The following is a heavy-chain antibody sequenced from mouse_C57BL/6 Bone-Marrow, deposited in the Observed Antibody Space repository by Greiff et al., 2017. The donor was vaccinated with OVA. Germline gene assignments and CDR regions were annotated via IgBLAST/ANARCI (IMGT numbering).Heavy chain of an antibody. Sequence: EVQLKESGPELVKPGASVKISCKASGYSFTDYNMNWVKQSNGKSLEWIGVINPNYGTTSYNQKFKGKATLTVDQSSSTAYMQLNSLTSEDSAVYYCARRTAQALKGYYFDYWGQGTTLTVSS. CDR1: GYSFTDYN. J-gene: IGHJ2*01. CDR2: INPNYGTT. CDR3: ARRTAQALKGYYFDY. D-gene: IGHD3-2*02. V-gene: IGHV1-39*01.